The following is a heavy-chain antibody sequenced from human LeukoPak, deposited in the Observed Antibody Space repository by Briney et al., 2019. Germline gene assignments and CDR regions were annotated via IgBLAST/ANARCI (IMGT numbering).Heavy chain of an antibody. D-gene: IGHD2-2*01. V-gene: IGHV4-39*01. Sequence: PSETLSLTXTVSGGSISSSSHYWGRIRQPPGKGLEWIGSMYYSGSTYYNPSLKSRVTISVDTSKNQFSLKLSSVTAADTAVYYCARRWVHIVVVPAANWFDPWGQGTLVTVSS. CDR1: GGSISSSSHY. J-gene: IGHJ5*02. CDR2: MYYSGST. CDR3: ARRWVHIVVVPAANWFDP.